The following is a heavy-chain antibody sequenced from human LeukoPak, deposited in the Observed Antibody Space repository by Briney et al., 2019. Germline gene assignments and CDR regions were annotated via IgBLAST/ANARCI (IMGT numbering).Heavy chain of an antibody. D-gene: IGHD1-26*01. CDR2: IYSGGST. J-gene: IGHJ4*02. Sequence: GGSLRLSCAASGFTVSSNYMSWVRQAPGTGLEWVSVIYSGGSTYYADSVKGRFTISRDNSKNTLYLQMNSPRAEDTAVYYCARVRRGALDYWGQGTLVTVSS. V-gene: IGHV3-53*01. CDR3: ARVRRGALDY. CDR1: GFTVSSNY.